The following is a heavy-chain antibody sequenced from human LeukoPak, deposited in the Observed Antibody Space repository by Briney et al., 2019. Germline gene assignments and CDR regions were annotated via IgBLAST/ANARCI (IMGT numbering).Heavy chain of an antibody. CDR1: SGSFGSYY. CDR3: ARRGSGKYFDQ. CDR2: IYYSGNT. J-gene: IGHJ4*02. Sequence: SETLSLTCTVSSGSFGSYYWSWIRQPPGKGLEWIGFIYYSGNTNYDPSLKSRVTISVDTSKNQFSLKLSSVTAADTAVYYCARRGSGKYFDQWGQGTLVTVSS. V-gene: IGHV4-59*08. D-gene: IGHD3-10*01.